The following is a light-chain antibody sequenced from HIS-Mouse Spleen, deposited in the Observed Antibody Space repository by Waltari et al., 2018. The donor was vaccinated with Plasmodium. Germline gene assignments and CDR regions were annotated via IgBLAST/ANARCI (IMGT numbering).Light chain of an antibody. V-gene: IGLV2-14*03. CDR2: DVS. Sequence: QSALTQPASVSGSPGQSITISCTGTSSDVGGYNYVSWYQQHPGTAPKLMIYDVSNRPSGVSNRCSGSKSGNTASLTISGLQAEDEADYYCSSYTSSSNVVFGGGTKLTVL. CDR1: SSDVGGYNY. CDR3: SSYTSSSNVV. J-gene: IGLJ2*01.